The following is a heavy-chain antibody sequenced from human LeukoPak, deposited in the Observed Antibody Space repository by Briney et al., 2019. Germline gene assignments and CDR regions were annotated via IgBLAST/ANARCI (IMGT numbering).Heavy chain of an antibody. CDR3: ARRSRHRWDFDY. D-gene: IGHD3-10*01. Sequence: GGSLRLSCAASGFTFSSYSMNWVRQAPGKGLEWVSSISSSSSYIYYADSVKGRFTISRDNAKNSLYLQMNSLRAEDTALYYCARRSRHRWDFDYWGQGTLVTVSS. V-gene: IGHV3-21*04. J-gene: IGHJ4*02. CDR2: ISSSSSYI. CDR1: GFTFSSYS.